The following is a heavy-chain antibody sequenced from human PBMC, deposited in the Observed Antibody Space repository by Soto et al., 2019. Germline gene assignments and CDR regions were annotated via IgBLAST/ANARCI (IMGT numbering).Heavy chain of an antibody. CDR3: ARTSTFRIAAPNYYGMDV. V-gene: IGHV5-51*01. CDR2: IYPGDSDT. D-gene: IGHD6-6*01. Sequence: HGASLKISCKGSGYSFTSYWIGWVRQMPGKGLEWMGIIYPGDSDTRYSPSFQGQVTISADKSISTAYLQWSSLKASDTAMYYCARTSTFRIAAPNYYGMDVWGQGTTVTVSS. J-gene: IGHJ6*02. CDR1: GYSFTSYW.